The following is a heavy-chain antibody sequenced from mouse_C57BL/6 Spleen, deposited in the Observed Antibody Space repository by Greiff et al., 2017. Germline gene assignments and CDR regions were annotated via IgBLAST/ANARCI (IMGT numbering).Heavy chain of an antibody. CDR2: IDPETGGT. J-gene: IGHJ3*01. D-gene: IGHD2-12*01. CDR3: TRSLLYPRGWFAD. CDR1: GYTFTDYE. Sequence: QVQLKESGAELVRPGASVTLSCKASGYTFTDYEMHWVKQTPVHGLEWIGAIDPETGGTAYNQKFKGKAILTADKSSSTAYMELRSLTSEDSAVDYCTRSLLYPRGWFADWGKGTLVTVSA. V-gene: IGHV1-15*01.